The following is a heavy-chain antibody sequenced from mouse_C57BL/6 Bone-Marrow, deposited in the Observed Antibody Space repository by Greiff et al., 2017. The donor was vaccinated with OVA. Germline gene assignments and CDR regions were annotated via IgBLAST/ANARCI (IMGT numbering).Heavy chain of an antibody. CDR1: GFTFSSYA. D-gene: IGHD1-1*01. V-gene: IGHV5-4*03. CDR2: ISDGGGYT. J-gene: IGHJ2*01. CDR3: ARAGYGSSYVGVD. Sequence: EVMLVESGGGLVKPGGSLKLSCAASGFTFSSYAMSWVRQTPEKRLEWVATISDGGGYTYYPDNVKGRFTISRDNAKNNLYLQMSHLKSEDTAMYYCARAGYGSSYVGVDWGQGTTLTVSS.